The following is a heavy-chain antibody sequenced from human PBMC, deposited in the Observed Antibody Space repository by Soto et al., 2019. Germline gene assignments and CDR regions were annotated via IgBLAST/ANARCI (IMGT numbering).Heavy chain of an antibody. CDR3: ARERYGLAGYSSSWPNWFDP. CDR2: ISSSSSTI. CDR1: GFTFSSYS. J-gene: IGHJ5*02. V-gene: IGHV3-48*01. Sequence: EVQLVESGGGLVQPGGSLRLSCAASGFTFSSYSMNWVRQAPGKGLEWVSYISSSSSTIYYADSVKGRFTISRDNAKNSLYLQMNSLRAEDTAVYYCARERYGLAGYSSSWPNWFDPWGQGTLVTVSS. D-gene: IGHD6-13*01.